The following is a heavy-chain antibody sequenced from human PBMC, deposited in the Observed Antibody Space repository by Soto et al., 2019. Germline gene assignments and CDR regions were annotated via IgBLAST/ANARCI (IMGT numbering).Heavy chain of an antibody. J-gene: IGHJ5*02. Sequence: ASVKVSCKASGNSFTTYAIHWVRQAPGQRLEWMGWINPNSGSTKYSQKFQGKVTMTRDTSISTAYMELSRLRSDDTAVYYCVLVLDSSGYRNWFDPWGQGTLVTVSS. CDR3: VLVLDSSGYRNWFDP. CDR1: GNSFTTYA. D-gene: IGHD3-22*01. V-gene: IGHV1-2*02. CDR2: INPNSGST.